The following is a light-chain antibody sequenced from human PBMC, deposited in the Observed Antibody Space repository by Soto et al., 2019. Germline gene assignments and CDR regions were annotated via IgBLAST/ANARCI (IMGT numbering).Light chain of an antibody. CDR1: QSISSY. CDR3: QQVYVYPST. J-gene: IGKJ4*01. V-gene: IGKV1-39*01. Sequence: DIQMTQSPSSLSASVGDRVTITCRASQSISSYLNWYQQKPGKAPKLLIYGASSLQSGVPSRFSGGGSGTDFTLTISSLQPEDFATYYCQQVYVYPSTFGGGTKVDIK. CDR2: GAS.